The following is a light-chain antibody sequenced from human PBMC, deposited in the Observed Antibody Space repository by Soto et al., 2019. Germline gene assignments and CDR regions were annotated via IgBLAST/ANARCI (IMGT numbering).Light chain of an antibody. CDR1: SSDVGGYNY. J-gene: IGLJ3*02. CDR2: EVS. Sequence: QSALTQPASVSGSPGQSITISCTGTSSDVGGYNYVSWYQQHPAKPPKLMIYEVSNRPSGVSNRFSGSKSGNTASLTISGLQAEDEANYYCRSYTRSSTRVFGGGTTLTVL. V-gene: IGLV2-14*01. CDR3: RSYTRSSTRV.